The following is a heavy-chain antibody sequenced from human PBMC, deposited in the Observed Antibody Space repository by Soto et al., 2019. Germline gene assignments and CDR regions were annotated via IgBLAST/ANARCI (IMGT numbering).Heavy chain of an antibody. J-gene: IGHJ4*02. D-gene: IGHD2-15*01. CDR2: IYYSGST. CDR3: ARNVVAANDKPGDYFDY. Sequence: SETLSLTCTVSGGYISSYYWSWIRQPPGKGLEWIGYIYYSGSTNYNPSLKSRVTISVDTSKNQFSLKLSSVTAADTAVYYCARNVVAANDKPGDYFDYWGQGTLVTVSS. CDR1: GGYISSYY. V-gene: IGHV4-59*01.